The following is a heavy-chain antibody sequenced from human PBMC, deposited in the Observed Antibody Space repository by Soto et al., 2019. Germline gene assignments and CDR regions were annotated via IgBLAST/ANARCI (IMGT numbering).Heavy chain of an antibody. CDR3: ATSGGSITIFGVVISRMNYYYYGMDV. J-gene: IGHJ6*02. Sequence: SVKVSCKASGGTFSSHAISWVRQAPGQGLEWMGGIIPIFGTANYAQKFQGRVTITADESTSTAYMELSSLRSEDTAVYYCATSGGSITIFGVVISRMNYYYYGMDVWGQGTTVTVSS. V-gene: IGHV1-69*13. D-gene: IGHD3-3*01. CDR2: IIPIFGTA. CDR1: GGTFSSHA.